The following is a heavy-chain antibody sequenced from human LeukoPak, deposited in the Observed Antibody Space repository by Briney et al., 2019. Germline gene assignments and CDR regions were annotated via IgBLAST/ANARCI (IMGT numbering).Heavy chain of an antibody. J-gene: IGHJ3*02. V-gene: IGHV1-46*01. CDR3: ARVGDSSGYQGAFDI. Sequence: ASVKVSCKASGYTFTSYYMHWVRQAPGQGLEWMGIINPSGGSTSYAQKFQGRVTMTRDMSTSTVYMELSSLRSEDTAVYYCARVGDSSGYQGAFDIWGQGTMVTVSS. CDR1: GYTFTSYY. CDR2: INPSGGST. D-gene: IGHD3-22*01.